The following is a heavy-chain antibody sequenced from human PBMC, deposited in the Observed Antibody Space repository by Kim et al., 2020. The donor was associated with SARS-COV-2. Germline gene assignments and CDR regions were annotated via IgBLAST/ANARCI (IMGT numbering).Heavy chain of an antibody. CDR3: AKDVTWYSSRNVYYYYGMDV. J-gene: IGHJ6*02. Sequence: GGSLRLSCAASGFTFSSYAMSWVRQAPGKGLEWVSAISGSGGSTYYADSVKGRFTISRDNSKNTLYLQMNSLRAEDTAVYYCAKDVTWYSSRNVYYYYGMDVWGQGTTVTVSS. V-gene: IGHV3-23*01. CDR2: ISGSGGST. CDR1: GFTFSSYA. D-gene: IGHD6-13*01.